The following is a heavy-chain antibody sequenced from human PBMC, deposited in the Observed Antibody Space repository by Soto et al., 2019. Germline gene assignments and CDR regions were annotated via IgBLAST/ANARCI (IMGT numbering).Heavy chain of an antibody. D-gene: IGHD6-13*01. J-gene: IGHJ4*02. CDR1: GFTFRSYA. Sequence: GGSLRLSCVASGFTFRSYAMSWVRQVPGKGLEWVAVISGRDGYTEYGESVKGRFTISRDNSKNTLYLQMNSLRAEDTAIYHCAKDSLPGIAAAGTVYWGQGTLVTVSS. V-gene: IGHV3-23*01. CDR3: AKDSLPGIAAAGTVY. CDR2: ISGRDGYT.